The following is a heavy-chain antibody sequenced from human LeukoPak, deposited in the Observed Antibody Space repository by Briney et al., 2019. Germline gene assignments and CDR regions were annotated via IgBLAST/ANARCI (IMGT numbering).Heavy chain of an antibody. D-gene: IGHD1-26*01. CDR2: SSSGSTI. V-gene: IGHV3-11*04. CDR3: ARDPTSSWETAFDI. J-gene: IGHJ3*02. Sequence: SSSGSTIYYADSVKGRFTISRDNAKNSLYLQMNGLRAEDTAVYYCARDPTSSWETAFDIWGQGTMVTVSS.